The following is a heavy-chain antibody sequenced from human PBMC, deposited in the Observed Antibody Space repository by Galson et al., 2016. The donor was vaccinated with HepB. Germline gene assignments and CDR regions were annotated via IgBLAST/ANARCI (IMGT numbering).Heavy chain of an antibody. J-gene: IGHJ2*01. V-gene: IGHV1-69*13. CDR1: GGTFSSYV. CDR2: IMPIFGRT. D-gene: IGHD5-24*01. CDR3: ARGGGGYNMYFDL. Sequence: SVKVSCKASGGTFSSYVISWVRQAPGQGLEWMGGIMPIFGRTNYAQRFQGRVTITADESTSTAFIELSSLRSEDTAVYYCARGGGGYNMYFDLWGRGTLVTVSS.